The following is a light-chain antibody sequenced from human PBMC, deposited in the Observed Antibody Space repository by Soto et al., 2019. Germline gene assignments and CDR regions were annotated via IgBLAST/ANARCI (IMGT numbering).Light chain of an antibody. V-gene: IGKV3-15*01. J-gene: IGKJ1*01. CDR3: QQYNNWPPWT. Sequence: EIVMTQSPATLSVSPGERATLSCRASQSVSSNLAWYQQKPGQAPRLLIYGASTRATGIPARFSGSGSGTAFTHTISSLHSNDFAVYDCQQYNNWPPWTFGHGTKVDIK. CDR1: QSVSSN. CDR2: GAS.